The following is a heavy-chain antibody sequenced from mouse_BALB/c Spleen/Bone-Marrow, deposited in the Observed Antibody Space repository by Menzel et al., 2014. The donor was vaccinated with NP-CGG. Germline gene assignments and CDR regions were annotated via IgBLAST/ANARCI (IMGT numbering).Heavy chain of an antibody. D-gene: IGHD1-2*01. Sequence: EVNVVESGGGLVQPGGSLKLSRAASGFDFSRYWMTWVRQAPGKGLEWIGEINPDSSTINYAPSLKDKFIISRDNAKNTLYLQMSKVRSEDTALYYCAKNYYYGYVAYWGQGTLVTVSA. V-gene: IGHV4-1*02. CDR3: AKNYYYGYVAY. CDR1: GFDFSRYW. J-gene: IGHJ3*01. CDR2: INPDSSTI.